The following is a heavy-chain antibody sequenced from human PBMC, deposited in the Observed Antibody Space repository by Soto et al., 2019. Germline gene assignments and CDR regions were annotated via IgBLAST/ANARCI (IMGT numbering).Heavy chain of an antibody. J-gene: IGHJ4*02. CDR3: ARHDGDGNYYFDY. D-gene: IGHD3-10*01. CDR1: DYGFAVYW. Sequence: GESLKISCKGSDYGFAVYWIALVRQMPGKGLEWMGIIYPSDSDTRYSPSFQGQVTISADKSISTAYLQWSSLKASATAMYYCARHDGDGNYYFDYWGQGTRVTVSS. V-gene: IGHV5-51*01. CDR2: IYPSDSDT.